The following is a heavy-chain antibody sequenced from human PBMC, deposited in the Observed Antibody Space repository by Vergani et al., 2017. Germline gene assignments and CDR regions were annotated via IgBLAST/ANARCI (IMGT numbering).Heavy chain of an antibody. D-gene: IGHD2-2*02. CDR2: ICHTEDT. CDR3: ATIGYRRWGYYFDY. Sequence: QGKVKEGGEGRGKDPGTLSLTCAVSGYSISSNNCWTWVRQPPGKGLEWIGEICHTEDTKYSPSLKSRVTVSVDESRNLFSLRLNSVTAADTAVYYCATIGYRRWGYYFDYWGQGILVTVSS. CDR1: GYSISSNNC. J-gene: IGHJ4*02. V-gene: IGHV4-4*03.